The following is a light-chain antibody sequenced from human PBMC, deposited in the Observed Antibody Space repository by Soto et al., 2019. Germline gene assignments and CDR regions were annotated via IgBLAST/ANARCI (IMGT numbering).Light chain of an antibody. J-gene: IGLJ2*01. CDR2: TND. V-gene: IGLV1-44*01. CDR3: AAWDDSLNGVV. Sequence: QSALTQPPSVSGAPGQRVTISCTGSSSNIGAGYDVHWYQHLPGTAPKLLIYTNDQRPSGVPDRLSGSKSGTPASLAISGLQSEDEADYYCAAWDDSLNGVVFGGGTK. CDR1: SSNIGAGYD.